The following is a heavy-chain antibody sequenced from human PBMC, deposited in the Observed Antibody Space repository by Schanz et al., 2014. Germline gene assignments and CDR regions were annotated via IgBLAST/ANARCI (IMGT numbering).Heavy chain of an antibody. V-gene: IGHV5-51*01. CDR2: IYPGDSDT. Sequence: EVQLVQSGAEVRKPGESLKISCQVSGYNFASYWIGWVRQMPGKGLEWMGIIYPGDSDTRYSPSFQGQVTISAEKSSSTAYLQWRSLQASATAMYYCARHWKTMVRGVPDGMDVWGQGTTVTVSS. J-gene: IGHJ6*02. CDR1: GYNFASYW. CDR3: ARHWKTMVRGVPDGMDV. D-gene: IGHD3-10*01.